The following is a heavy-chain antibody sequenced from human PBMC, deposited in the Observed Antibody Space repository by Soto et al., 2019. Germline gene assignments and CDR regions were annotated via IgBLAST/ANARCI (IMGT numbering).Heavy chain of an antibody. CDR2: IKNRADGGTA. Sequence: EVQLVESGGDLVKPGGCLRLSCVASGITFINAWMSWVRQVPGTGLEWVGRIKNRADGGTADYAAPVRGRFTISRDDSRNTLFLQMNSLEPEDTAVYYCTTDPGDYEDFWGQGTLVTVSS. J-gene: IGHJ4*02. V-gene: IGHV3-15*01. D-gene: IGHD4-17*01. CDR3: TTDPGDYEDF. CDR1: GITFINAW.